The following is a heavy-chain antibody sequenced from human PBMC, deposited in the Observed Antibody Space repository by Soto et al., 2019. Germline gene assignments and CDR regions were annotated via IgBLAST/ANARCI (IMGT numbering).Heavy chain of an antibody. CDR2: MYHSGTF. CDR1: GGSIGGVGYS. CDR3: ARAQFYSGSGNYNNLMFDA. J-gene: IGHJ5*02. D-gene: IGHD3-10*01. Sequence: SLTCAVSGGSIGGVGYSWGWIRQPPGGGLEWIGYMYHSGTFLKSPSLKTRLTMSLDMSKNQFSLTRNSMTAADTAVYYCARAQFYSGSGNYNNLMFDAWGQGIQVTVSS. V-gene: IGHV4-30-2*01.